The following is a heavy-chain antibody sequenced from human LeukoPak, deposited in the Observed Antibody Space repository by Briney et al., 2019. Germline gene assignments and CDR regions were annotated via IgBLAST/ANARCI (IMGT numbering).Heavy chain of an antibody. CDR2: ISTSGLTT. V-gene: IGHV3-48*03. CDR1: GFSFSSYE. J-gene: IGHJ4*02. D-gene: IGHD1-26*01. Sequence: TGGSLRLSCAASGFSFSSYEMNWVRQAPGEGLEWVSYISTSGLTTYYADSVKGRFTISRDNAKNSVHLQMNSLRAEDTAVYYCARDPLGAQFDYWGQGTLVTVSS. CDR3: ARDPLGAQFDY.